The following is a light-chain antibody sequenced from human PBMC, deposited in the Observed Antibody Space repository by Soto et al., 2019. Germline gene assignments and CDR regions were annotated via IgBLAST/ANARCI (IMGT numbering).Light chain of an antibody. J-gene: IGKJ5*01. CDR2: GAS. V-gene: IGKV3-15*01. Sequence: RVMTQSPAPLSVSPGERATLSCRASQSVSSNLAWYQQKPGQAPRLLIYGASTRATGIPARFSGSGSGTEFTLTISSLQSEDFAVYYCQQYNNWPITFGQGTRLEIK. CDR1: QSVSSN. CDR3: QQYNNWPIT.